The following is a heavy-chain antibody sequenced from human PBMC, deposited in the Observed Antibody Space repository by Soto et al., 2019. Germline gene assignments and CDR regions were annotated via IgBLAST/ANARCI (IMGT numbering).Heavy chain of an antibody. CDR3: ARHQYYYDSSGYPLDY. D-gene: IGHD3-22*01. Sequence: SETLSLTCTVSGGSISSSTYYWGWIRQPPGKGLEWIGSVYYSGSTYYNPSLKSRVTISVDTSNNQFSLKLNSVTAADTAVYYCARHQYYYDSSGYPLDYWGQGTLVTVSS. J-gene: IGHJ4*02. CDR2: VYYSGST. V-gene: IGHV4-39*01. CDR1: GGSISSSTYY.